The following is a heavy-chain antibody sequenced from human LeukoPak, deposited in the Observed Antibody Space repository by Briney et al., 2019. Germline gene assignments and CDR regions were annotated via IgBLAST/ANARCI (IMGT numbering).Heavy chain of an antibody. CDR2: ISTSGDST. Sequence: PGGSLRLSCAASGFTFSSQHMNWPRQAPGKGLEWVAYISTSGDSTKYADSVEGRLTISRDNAENSLYLLMNSLRVEDTAVYYCVKTGWLDYWGQGILVTVSS. D-gene: IGHD6-19*01. CDR1: GFTFSSQH. J-gene: IGHJ4*02. V-gene: IGHV3-21*06. CDR3: VKTGWLDY.